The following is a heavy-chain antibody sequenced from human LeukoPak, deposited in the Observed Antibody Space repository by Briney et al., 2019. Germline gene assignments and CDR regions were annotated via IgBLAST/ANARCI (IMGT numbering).Heavy chain of an antibody. CDR1: GYTLTELS. Sequence: ASVKVSCKVSGYTLTELSMHWVRQAPGKGLEWMGGFDPEDGETIYAQKFQGRVTMTEDTSTDTAYMELSSLRSEDTAVYYCATRRMTTVTTGNWSDPWGQGTLVTVSS. V-gene: IGHV1-24*01. D-gene: IGHD4-11*01. J-gene: IGHJ5*02. CDR2: FDPEDGET. CDR3: ATRRMTTVTTGNWSDP.